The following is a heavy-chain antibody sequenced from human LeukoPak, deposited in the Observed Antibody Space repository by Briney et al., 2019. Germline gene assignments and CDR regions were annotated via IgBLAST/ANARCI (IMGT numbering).Heavy chain of an antibody. CDR2: ISNDGDNK. J-gene: IGHJ3*01. Sequence: SRGSLRLSCVASGFTFSAYGMQWVRQAPGKGLEWVAVISNDGDNKYYSNSVKGRFTISRDSSKNTLYLQMNSLRPEDTAVYSCAKDLTTLFLASDVWGLGTMVT. V-gene: IGHV3-30*18. CDR1: GFTFSAYG. CDR3: AKDLTTLFLASDV. D-gene: IGHD4-11*01.